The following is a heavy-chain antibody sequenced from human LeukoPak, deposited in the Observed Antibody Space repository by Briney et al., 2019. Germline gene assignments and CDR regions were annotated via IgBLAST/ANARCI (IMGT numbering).Heavy chain of an antibody. Sequence: ASVKVSCKASGGTFSSYAISWVRQAPGQGLGWMGRINPNSGGTNYAQKFQGRVTMTRDTSISTAYMELSRLRSDDTAVYYCAREEYDFWSAFDPWGQGTLVTVSS. CDR3: AREEYDFWSAFDP. CDR2: INPNSGGT. D-gene: IGHD3-3*01. V-gene: IGHV1-2*06. J-gene: IGHJ5*02. CDR1: GGTFSSYA.